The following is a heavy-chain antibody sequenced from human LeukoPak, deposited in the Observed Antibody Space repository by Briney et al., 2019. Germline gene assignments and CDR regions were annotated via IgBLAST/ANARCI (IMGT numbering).Heavy chain of an antibody. CDR2: VWADGDTR. CDR3: TRDGPSRECDL. CDR1: RFAFNTYG. Sequence: GRSLRLSCAASRFAFNTYGMQWVRQAPGKGLEWVAVVWADGDTRYYADSVKGRFTISRDNSRYTLYLQMSSLRVEDTAMYLCTRDGPSRECDLWGRGTMVTVSS. D-gene: IGHD3-10*01. J-gene: IGHJ2*01. V-gene: IGHV3-33*01.